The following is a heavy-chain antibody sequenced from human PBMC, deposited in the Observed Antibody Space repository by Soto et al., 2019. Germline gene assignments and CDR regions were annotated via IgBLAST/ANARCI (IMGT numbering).Heavy chain of an antibody. Sequence: SGFTFSSYSMNWVRQAPGKGLEWVSSISSSSSYIYYADSVKGRFTISRDNAKNSLYLQMNSLRAEDTAVYYCARDPYCSSTSCAGFDYWGQGTLVTVSS. CDR2: ISSSSSYI. CDR1: GFTFSSYS. V-gene: IGHV3-21*01. J-gene: IGHJ4*02. CDR3: ARDPYCSSTSCAGFDY. D-gene: IGHD2-2*01.